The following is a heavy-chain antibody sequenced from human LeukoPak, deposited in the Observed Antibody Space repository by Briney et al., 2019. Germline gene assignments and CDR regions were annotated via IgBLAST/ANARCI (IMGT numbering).Heavy chain of an antibody. CDR1: GYSISSGYY. CDR3: ARQGSLGDYVGY. D-gene: IGHD3-16*01. Sequence: PSETLSLTCAVSGYSISSGYYWDWIRQPPGKGLEWIGRIYHSGNTYHNASLKSRVTISVDTSKNQFSLKLTSVTAADTAVFYCARQGSLGDYVGYWGQGTLVTVPS. V-gene: IGHV4-38-2*01. CDR2: IYHSGNT. J-gene: IGHJ4*02.